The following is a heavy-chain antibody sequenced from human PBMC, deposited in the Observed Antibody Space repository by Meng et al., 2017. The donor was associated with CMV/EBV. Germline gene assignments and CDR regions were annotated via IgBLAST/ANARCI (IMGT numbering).Heavy chain of an antibody. D-gene: IGHD2-15*01. CDR2: IIPIFGTA. CDR1: GGAFSSYA. Sequence: QVQLVQSRAEVKEPGSSVKVSCKGSGGAFSSYAISWVRQAPGQGLEWMGGIIPIFGTANYAQKFQGRVTITADESTSTAYIELSSLRSEDTAVYYCARNQPSRGWSHEDYWGQGTLVTVSS. CDR3: ARNQPSRGWSHEDY. J-gene: IGHJ4*02. V-gene: IGHV1-69*12.